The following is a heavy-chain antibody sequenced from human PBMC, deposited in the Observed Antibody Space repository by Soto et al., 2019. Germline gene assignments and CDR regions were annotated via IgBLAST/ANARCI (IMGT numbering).Heavy chain of an antibody. J-gene: IGHJ5*02. Sequence: QVQLQQWGAGLLKPSETLSLTCAVYGGSFSGYYWSWIRQPPGKGLEWIGEINHSGSTNYNPSLKSGVTISVDTSKNQFSLKLSSVTAADTAVYYCARRGAIVVVPAAMTWFDPWGQGTLVTVSS. CDR2: INHSGST. CDR1: GGSFSGYY. V-gene: IGHV4-34*01. CDR3: ARRGAIVVVPAAMTWFDP. D-gene: IGHD2-2*01.